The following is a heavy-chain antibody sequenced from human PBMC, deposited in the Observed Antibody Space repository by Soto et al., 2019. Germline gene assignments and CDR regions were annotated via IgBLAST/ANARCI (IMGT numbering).Heavy chain of an antibody. CDR3: GRGRSGQIVVFY. V-gene: IGHV1-46*01. CDR2: INPSGGST. J-gene: IGHJ4*02. Sequence: ASVKVSCKASGGTFSSYAISWVRQAPGQGLEWMGIINPSGGSTSYAQKFQGRVTMTRDTSTSTVYMELSSLSPDDTAVYYCGRGRSGQIVVFYWGQGTPVTVSS. D-gene: IGHD1-26*01. CDR1: GGTFSSYA.